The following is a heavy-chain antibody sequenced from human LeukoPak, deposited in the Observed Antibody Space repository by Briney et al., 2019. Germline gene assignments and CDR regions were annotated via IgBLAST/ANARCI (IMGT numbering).Heavy chain of an antibody. Sequence: SGGSLRLSCAASGFTFSSYAMSWVRQAPGEGLEWVSAIIGSGGNTYYADSVKGRFTISRDNSKNTLYMHMNSLRADDTAIYYCAKASGPSGYYYMDVRGKGTTVTVSS. CDR3: AKASGPSGYYYMDV. V-gene: IGHV3-23*01. CDR2: IIGSGGNT. J-gene: IGHJ6*03. CDR1: GFTFSSYA.